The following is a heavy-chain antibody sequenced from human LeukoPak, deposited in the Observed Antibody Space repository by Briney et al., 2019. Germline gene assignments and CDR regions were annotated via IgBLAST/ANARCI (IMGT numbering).Heavy chain of an antibody. CDR2: INHSGST. J-gene: IGHJ4*02. CDR1: GGSFSGYY. D-gene: IGHD5-24*01. Sequence: SETLSLICAVYGGSFSGYYWSWIRQPPGKGLEWIGEINHSGSTNYNPSLKSRVTISVDTSKNQFSLKLSSVTAADTAVYYCARLVGDGYSYWGQGTLVTVSS. V-gene: IGHV4-34*01. CDR3: ARLVGDGYSY.